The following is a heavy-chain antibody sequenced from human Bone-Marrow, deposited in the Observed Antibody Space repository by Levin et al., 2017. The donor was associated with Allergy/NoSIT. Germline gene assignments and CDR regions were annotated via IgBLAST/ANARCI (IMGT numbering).Heavy chain of an antibody. Sequence: PSETLSLTCTVSGGSISDYYWGWIRQPPGKGLEWIGSIYHSGGTNYNPSLKSRVTISVDTSKNQFSLKLSSVTAADTAVYYCAREYYLDVWGKGTTVTVSS. CDR3: AREYYLDV. CDR2: IYHSGGT. J-gene: IGHJ6*03. CDR1: GGSISDYY. V-gene: IGHV4-38-2*02.